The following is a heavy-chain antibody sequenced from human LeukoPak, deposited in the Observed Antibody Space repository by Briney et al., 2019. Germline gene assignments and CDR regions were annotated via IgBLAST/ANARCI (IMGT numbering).Heavy chain of an antibody. CDR2: IPSSGSTK. J-gene: IGHJ4*02. Sequence: GGSLSLSCAASGFTFNTYEMDWVPPAQGKGRKWLVYIPSSGSTKYYADYVKGRLTISTDNAKNSLYLQMNSLRAEDTAVYYCARGGWNYVFNYWGQGTLVTVSS. CDR3: ARGGWNYVFNY. CDR1: GFTFNTYE. V-gene: IGHV3-48*03. D-gene: IGHD1-7*01.